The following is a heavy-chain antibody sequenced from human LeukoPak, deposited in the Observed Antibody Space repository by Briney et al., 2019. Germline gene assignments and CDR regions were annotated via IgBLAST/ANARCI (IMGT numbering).Heavy chain of an antibody. CDR1: GASISSDY. V-gene: IGHV4-59*12. D-gene: IGHD3-22*01. CDR2: IHYTGTT. CDR3: ACLTTADAFDI. J-gene: IGHJ3*02. Sequence: SETLSLTYTVSGASISSDYWNWIRQPPGKGLEWIGYIHYTGTTNYNPSLKSRVTISVDTSKNQFSLKLSSVTAADTAVYYCACLTTADAFDIRGQGTMVTVSS.